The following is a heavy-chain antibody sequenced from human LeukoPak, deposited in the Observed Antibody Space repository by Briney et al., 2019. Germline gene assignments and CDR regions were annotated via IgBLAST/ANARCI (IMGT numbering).Heavy chain of an antibody. CDR1: GFTFSTYA. Sequence: PGGSLRLSCAASGFTFSTYAMSWVRQAPGKGLEWVSYISSSGSTIYYADSAKGRFTISRDNAKNSLYLQMNSLRAEDTAVYYCARAAILTGYVFDYWGQGTLVTVSS. J-gene: IGHJ4*02. CDR2: ISSSGSTI. V-gene: IGHV3-48*03. D-gene: IGHD3-9*01. CDR3: ARAAILTGYVFDY.